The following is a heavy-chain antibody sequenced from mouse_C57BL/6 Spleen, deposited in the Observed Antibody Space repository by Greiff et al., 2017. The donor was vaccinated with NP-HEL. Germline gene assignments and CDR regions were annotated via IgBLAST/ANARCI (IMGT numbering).Heavy chain of an antibody. J-gene: IGHJ4*01. V-gene: IGHV3-1*01. CDR1: GYSITSGYD. Sequence: EVKLMESGPGMVKPSQSLSLTCTVTGYSITSGYDWHWIRHFPGNKLEWMGYISYSGSTNYNPSLKSRISITHDTSKNHFFLKLNSVTTEDTATYYCARGAGSSLRDYAMDYWGQGSSVTVSS. CDR3: ARGAGSSLRDYAMDY. CDR2: ISYSGST. D-gene: IGHD1-1*01.